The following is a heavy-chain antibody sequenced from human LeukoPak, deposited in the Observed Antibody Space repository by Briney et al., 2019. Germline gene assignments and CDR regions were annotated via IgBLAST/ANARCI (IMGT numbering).Heavy chain of an antibody. D-gene: IGHD6-13*01. V-gene: IGHV3-11*04. CDR2: ISETGTTI. Sequence: GGSLRLSCAASGFIFSDYYVTWLRQAPGKGLEWISYISETGTTIHYAGSVKGRFTVSRDNTKNSLYLQMNSLRVEDTAVYYCARQSGYSSSWYEWGFDYWGQGTLVTVSS. J-gene: IGHJ4*02. CDR3: ARQSGYSSSWYEWGFDY. CDR1: GFIFSDYY.